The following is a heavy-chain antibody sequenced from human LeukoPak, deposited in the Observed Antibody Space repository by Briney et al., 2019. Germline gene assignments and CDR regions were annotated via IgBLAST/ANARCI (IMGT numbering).Heavy chain of an antibody. CDR1: GGSFSGYY. Sequence: RASETLSLTCAVYGGSFSGYYWSWIRQPPGKGLEWIGEINHSGSTNYNPSLKSRVTISVDTSKNQFSLKLSSVTAADTAVYFCARGPPTDHYDSSGFYYVFDYWGQGTLVTVSS. CDR2: INHSGST. CDR3: ARGPPTDHYDSSGFYYVFDY. V-gene: IGHV4-34*01. J-gene: IGHJ4*02. D-gene: IGHD3-22*01.